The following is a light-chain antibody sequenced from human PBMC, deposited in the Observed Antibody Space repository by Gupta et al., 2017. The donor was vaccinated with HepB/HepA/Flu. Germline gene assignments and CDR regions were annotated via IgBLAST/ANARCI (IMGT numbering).Light chain of an antibody. CDR2: AAS. J-gene: IGKJ4*01. CDR1: QTMNNF. V-gene: IGKV1-39*01. CDR3: QQSYSTPLT. Sequence: IQLTRSPSSLSASVGDSVTITCRASQTMNNFLHWYQQKPGEAPKLLIYAASSLQSGVPSRFRGSGSGTDFTLTINSLQPEDFATYYCQQSYSTPLTFGGGTKVEIK.